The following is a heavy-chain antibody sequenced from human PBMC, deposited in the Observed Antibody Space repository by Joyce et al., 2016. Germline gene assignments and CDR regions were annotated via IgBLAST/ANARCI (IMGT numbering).Heavy chain of an antibody. Sequence: EVQLVESGGGLVKPGRSLRLSCVASGFPLSSYSMTWVRQAPGKGPEWVSSISRTSTYIYYADSMKGRFTISRDNAKSSLYLKMDSLRAEDTAVYYCARAASLWFGELLGVDALDMWGQGTMVTVSS. CDR2: ISRTSTYI. D-gene: IGHD3-10*01. CDR3: ARAASLWFGELLGVDALDM. J-gene: IGHJ3*02. CDR1: GFPLSSYS. V-gene: IGHV3-21*01.